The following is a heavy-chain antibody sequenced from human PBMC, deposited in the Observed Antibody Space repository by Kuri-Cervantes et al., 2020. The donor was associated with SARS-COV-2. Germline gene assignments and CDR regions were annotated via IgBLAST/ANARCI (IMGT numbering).Heavy chain of an antibody. CDR2: ITGDSSPI. V-gene: IGHV3-48*01. J-gene: IGHJ6*03. D-gene: IGHD2-8*01. Sequence: GESLKISCVASGFTFNTYTMNWVRQAPGKGLEWISYITGDSSPIYYADSVKGRFTVSRDNSKNTLYLQMNSLRAEDTAVYYCARGERMVYANYYMDVWGKGTTVTVSS. CDR1: GFTFNTYT. CDR3: ARGERMVYANYYMDV.